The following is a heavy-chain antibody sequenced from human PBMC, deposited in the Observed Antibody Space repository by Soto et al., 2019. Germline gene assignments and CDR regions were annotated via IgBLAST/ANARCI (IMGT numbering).Heavy chain of an antibody. J-gene: IGHJ6*03. CDR1: GFTFSSYG. D-gene: IGHD4-17*01. V-gene: IGHV3-33*01. Sequence: GGSLRLSCAASGFTFSSYGMHWVRQAPGKGLEWVAVIWYDGSNKYYADSAKGRFTISRDNSKNTLYLQMNSLRAEDTAVYYCAREAYGDYEGTYYYYYMDVWGKGTTVTVSS. CDR2: IWYDGSNK. CDR3: AREAYGDYEGTYYYYYMDV.